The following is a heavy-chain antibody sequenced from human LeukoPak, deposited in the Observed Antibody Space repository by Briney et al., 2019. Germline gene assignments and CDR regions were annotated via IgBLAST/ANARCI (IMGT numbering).Heavy chain of an antibody. D-gene: IGHD6-19*01. V-gene: IGHV1-46*01. J-gene: IGHJ3*02. CDR3: ARGNPIAVAVHDAFDI. CDR1: GYTFTSYY. Sequence: ASVKDSCKASGYTFTSYYMHWVRQAPGQGLEWMGIINPSGGSTSYAQKFQGRVTMTRDTSTSTVYMELSSLRSEDTAVYYCARGNPIAVAVHDAFDIWGQGTMVTVSS. CDR2: INPSGGST.